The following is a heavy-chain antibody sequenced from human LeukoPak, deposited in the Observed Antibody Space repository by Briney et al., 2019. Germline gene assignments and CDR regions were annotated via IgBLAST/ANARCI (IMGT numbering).Heavy chain of an antibody. CDR1: GGSFTGYY. CDR2: INHSGGT. Sequence: SETLSLTCAIDGGSFTGYYWSWIRQPPGKGLEWIGEINHSGGTNYNPSLKSRVSISVDTSKNQSSLRLSSVTAADTAVYYCARRVAHRSLDYWGQGTLVTVSS. CDR3: ARRVAHRSLDY. D-gene: IGHD1-14*01. J-gene: IGHJ4*02. V-gene: IGHV4-34*01.